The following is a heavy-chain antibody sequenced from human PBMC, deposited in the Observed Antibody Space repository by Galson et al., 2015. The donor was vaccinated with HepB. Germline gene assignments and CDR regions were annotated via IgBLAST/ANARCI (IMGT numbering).Heavy chain of an antibody. CDR3: AKDGKVKYYYYYMDV. CDR2: ISWKSASI. D-gene: IGHD4-23*01. V-gene: IGHV3-9*01. J-gene: IGHJ6*03. Sequence: SLRLSCAASGFTFDDYAMHWFRHAPGKGLEWVSCISWKSASIGYADSVKGRFTISRDNAKNPLYLQMNSLRAEDTALYYCAKDGKVKYYYYYMDVGGKGTTVTVPS. CDR1: GFTFDDYA.